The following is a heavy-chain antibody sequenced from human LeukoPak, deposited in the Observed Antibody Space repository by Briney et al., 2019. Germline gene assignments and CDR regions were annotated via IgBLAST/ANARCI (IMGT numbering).Heavy chain of an antibody. J-gene: IGHJ4*02. D-gene: IGHD4-17*01. Sequence: SETLSLTCTVSGGSISSDDYYWSWIRQPPGKTLEWIGEIYRSGGTHSNPSLRRRVTMSLDRSKNQLTLNVRSVTAADTAVYYCVRDLDDGNYALAFWGQGTLVTVSS. CDR2: IYRSGGT. V-gene: IGHV4-30-4*01. CDR3: VRDLDDGNYALAF. CDR1: GGSISSDDYY.